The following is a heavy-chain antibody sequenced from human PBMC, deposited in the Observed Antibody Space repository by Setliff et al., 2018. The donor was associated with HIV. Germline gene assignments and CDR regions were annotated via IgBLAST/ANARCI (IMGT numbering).Heavy chain of an antibody. CDR2: INHSGSA. J-gene: IGHJ4*02. D-gene: IGHD5-18*01. Sequence: SETLSLTCAVYGESFSGYSWTWIRQPPGKGLEWLGEINHSGSAKYNPALKSRVTTSVDTSKKQFSPKLTSVTAADTAVYYCARGTKGIQLWYTLFFDYWGQGTRVT. V-gene: IGHV4-34*01. CDR1: GESFSGYS. CDR3: ARGTKGIQLWYTLFFDY.